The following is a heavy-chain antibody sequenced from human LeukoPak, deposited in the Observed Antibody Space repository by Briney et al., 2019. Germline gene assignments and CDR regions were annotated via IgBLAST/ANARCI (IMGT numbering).Heavy chain of an antibody. Sequence: GGSLRLSCAASGFTFDDYTMHWVRQAPGKGLEWVSLISWDGGSTYYADSVKGRFTISRDNSKNSLYLQMNSLRTEDTALYYCAKDPSGGGTAMVTEFYFDYWGQGTLVTVSS. CDR3: AKDPSGGGTAMVTEFYFDY. CDR2: ISWDGGST. J-gene: IGHJ4*02. D-gene: IGHD5-18*01. CDR1: GFTFDDYT. V-gene: IGHV3-43*01.